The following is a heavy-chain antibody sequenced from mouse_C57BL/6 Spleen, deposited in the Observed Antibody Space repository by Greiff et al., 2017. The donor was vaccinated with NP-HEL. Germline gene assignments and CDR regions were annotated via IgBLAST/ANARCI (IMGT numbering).Heavy chain of an antibody. Sequence: DVMLVESGGDLVKPGGSLKLSCAASGFTFSSYGMSWVRQTPDKRLEWVATISSGGSYTYYPDSVKGRFTISRDNAKNTLYLQMSSLKSEDTAMYYCARHRDYGSSRGYFDVWGTGTTVTVSS. D-gene: IGHD1-1*01. CDR3: ARHRDYGSSRGYFDV. V-gene: IGHV5-6*02. CDR2: ISSGGSYT. J-gene: IGHJ1*03. CDR1: GFTFSSYG.